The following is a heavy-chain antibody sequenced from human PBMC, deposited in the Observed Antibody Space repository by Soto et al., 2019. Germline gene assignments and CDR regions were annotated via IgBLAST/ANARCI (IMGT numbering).Heavy chain of an antibody. CDR1: GFTFTYYA. D-gene: IGHD3-22*01. V-gene: IGHV3-30-3*01. CDR3: AREASNGYSEALDI. Sequence: QVQLVESGGGVVQPGRSLRLSCTASGFTFTYYAIHWVRQAPGKGLEWMAVISHDGNYRHYADSVKGRFTISRDNSKNTVYVQMDSLRPEDTAEYYSAREASNGYSEALDIWGQGTMVPVSS. J-gene: IGHJ3*02. CDR2: ISHDGNYR.